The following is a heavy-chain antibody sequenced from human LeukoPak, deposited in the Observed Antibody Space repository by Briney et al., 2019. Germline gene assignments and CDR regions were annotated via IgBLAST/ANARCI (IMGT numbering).Heavy chain of an antibody. V-gene: IGHV4-4*02. CDR3: ARDPGDRGYYYYGMDV. CDR1: GVSISSNNW. Sequence: SGTLSLTCAVSGVSISSNNWWGWVRQPPGKGLEWIGEIYHSGSPNYNPSLKRRVTISVDKSRNHFSLNLSSVTAADTAVYYCARDPGDRGYYYYGMDVWGQGTTVTVSS. D-gene: IGHD2-21*02. CDR2: IYHSGSP. J-gene: IGHJ6*02.